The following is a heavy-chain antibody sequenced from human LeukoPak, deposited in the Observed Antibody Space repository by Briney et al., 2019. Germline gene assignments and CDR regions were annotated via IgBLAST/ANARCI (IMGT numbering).Heavy chain of an antibody. Sequence: PGGSLRLSCAASGFTVSSNYMSWVRQAPGKGLEWVSVIYSGGSTYYADSVKGRFTISRDNSKNTLYLQMNSLRAEDTAVYYCARVSSSSWYYFGYWGQGTLVTVSS. CDR3: ARVSSSSWYYFGY. V-gene: IGHV3-53*01. CDR1: GFTVSSNY. J-gene: IGHJ4*02. D-gene: IGHD6-13*01. CDR2: IYSGGST.